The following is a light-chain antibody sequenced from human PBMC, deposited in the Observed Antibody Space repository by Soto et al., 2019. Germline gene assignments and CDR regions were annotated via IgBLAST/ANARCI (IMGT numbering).Light chain of an antibody. Sequence: EIVLTQSPGTLSLSPGEGATLSCRASRSVSSSYLAWYQQKPGQAPRLLIYGASIRATGIPDRFSGSGSGTDFTLTISRLEPEDFAVYYCQQYGSSLITFGGGTKVDIK. V-gene: IGKV3-20*01. J-gene: IGKJ4*01. CDR2: GAS. CDR3: QQYGSSLIT. CDR1: RSVSSSY.